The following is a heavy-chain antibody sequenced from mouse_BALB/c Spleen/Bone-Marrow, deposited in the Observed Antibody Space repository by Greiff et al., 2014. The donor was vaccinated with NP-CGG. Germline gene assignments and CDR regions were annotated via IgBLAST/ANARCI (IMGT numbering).Heavy chain of an antibody. J-gene: IGHJ2*01. CDR3: SRGPFITAVITTHDF. CDR2: ISSGGNT. D-gene: IGHD1-1*01. CDR1: GFTFSSYA. Sequence: EVQLQESGGGLVKPGGSLKLSCAASGFTFSSYAMSWVRQTPEKRLEWVASISSGGNTYYPASVKGRFTISRDNARNILYLQMSSLRSEDTAMYYCSRGPFITAVITTHDFWGQGTTLTVSS. V-gene: IGHV5-6-5*01.